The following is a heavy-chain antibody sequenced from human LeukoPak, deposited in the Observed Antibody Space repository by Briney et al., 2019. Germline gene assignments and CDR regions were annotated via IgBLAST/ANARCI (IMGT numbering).Heavy chain of an antibody. Sequence: SVKVSCKASGGTFSSYAISWVRQAPGQGLEWMGGIIPIFGTANYAQKFQGRVTITTDESTSTAYMELSSLRSEDTAVYYCAVGLGYCSSTSCYPVFDYWGQGTPVTVSS. CDR2: IIPIFGTA. J-gene: IGHJ4*02. CDR3: AVGLGYCSSTSCYPVFDY. V-gene: IGHV1-69*05. D-gene: IGHD2-2*01. CDR1: GGTFSSYA.